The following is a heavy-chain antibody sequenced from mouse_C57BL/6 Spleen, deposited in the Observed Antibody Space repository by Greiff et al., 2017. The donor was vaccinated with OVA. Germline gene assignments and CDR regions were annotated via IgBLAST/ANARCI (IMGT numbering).Heavy chain of an antibody. CDR1: GYSFTGYY. J-gene: IGHJ2*01. CDR2: INPSTGGT. V-gene: IGHV1-42*01. D-gene: IGHD1-1*01. Sequence: EVQLKESGPELVKPGASVKISCKASGYSFTGYYMNWVKQSPEKSLEWIGEINPSTGGTTYNQKFKAKATLTVDKSSSTAYMQLKSLTSEDSAVYYCARNYGPDYWGQGTTLTVSS. CDR3: ARNYGPDY.